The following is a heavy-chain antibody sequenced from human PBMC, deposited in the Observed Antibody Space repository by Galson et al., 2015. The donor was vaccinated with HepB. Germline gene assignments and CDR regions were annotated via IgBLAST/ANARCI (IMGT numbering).Heavy chain of an antibody. D-gene: IGHD6-6*01. J-gene: IGHJ2*01. V-gene: IGHV3-9*01. CDR3: AKDGGAARLHWYFDL. Sequence: SLRLSCAASGFTFDDYAMHWVRQAPGKGLEWVSGISWNSGSIGYADSVKGRFTISRDNAKNSLYLQMNSLRAEDTALHYCAKDGGAARLHWYFDLWGRGTLVTVSS. CDR1: GFTFDDYA. CDR2: ISWNSGSI.